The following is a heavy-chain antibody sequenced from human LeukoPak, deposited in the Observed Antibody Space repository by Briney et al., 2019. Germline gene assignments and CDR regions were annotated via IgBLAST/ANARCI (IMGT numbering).Heavy chain of an antibody. CDR3: ASFYRFPLGPMDV. D-gene: IGHD3-3*01. CDR2: IIPIFGTA. V-gene: IGHV1-69*05. Sequence: ASVKVSFKASGGTFSSYAISWVRQAPGQGLEWMGGIIPIFGTANYAQKFQGRVTITTDESTSTAYMELSSLRSEDTAVYYCASFYRFPLGPMDVWGKGTTVTVSS. CDR1: GGTFSSYA. J-gene: IGHJ6*04.